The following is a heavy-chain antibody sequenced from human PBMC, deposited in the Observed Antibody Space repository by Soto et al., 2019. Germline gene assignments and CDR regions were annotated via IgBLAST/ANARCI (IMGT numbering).Heavy chain of an antibody. D-gene: IGHD1-26*01. J-gene: IGHJ6*03. V-gene: IGHV3-23*01. CDR3: AKGGGSEPYYDYYYMDV. Sequence: GGSLRLSCAASGFTFSSYAMSWVRQAPGKGLEWVSAISGSGGSTYYADSVKGRFTISRDNSKNTLYLQMNSLRAEDTAVYYCAKGGGSEPYYDYYYMDVWGKGTTVTVSS. CDR2: ISGSGGST. CDR1: GFTFSSYA.